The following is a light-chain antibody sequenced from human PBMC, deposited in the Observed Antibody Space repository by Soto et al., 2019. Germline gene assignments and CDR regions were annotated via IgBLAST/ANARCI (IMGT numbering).Light chain of an antibody. J-gene: IGKJ1*01. Sequence: EIWLTQYPGTLSLSPGERATLSCRASQSVNSDYLGWYQQKPGQAPRLLIHGASSRATDIPDRLSGSGSGTEFTLTISSIEPEDSAVYYCQYYGSPSTFGHGTKVDIK. V-gene: IGKV3-20*01. CDR3: QYYGSPST. CDR2: GAS. CDR1: QSVNSDY.